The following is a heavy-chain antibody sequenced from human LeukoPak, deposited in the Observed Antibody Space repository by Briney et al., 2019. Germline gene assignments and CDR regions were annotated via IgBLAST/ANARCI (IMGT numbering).Heavy chain of an antibody. Sequence: PSETPSLTCTVSGGSISSSSYYWGWIRQPPGKGLEWIGSIYYSGSTYYNPSLKSRVTMSVDTSKNQFSLKLSSVTAADTAVYYCARGGSGYDPGPGENWFDPWGQGTLVTVSS. CDR1: GGSISSSSYY. J-gene: IGHJ5*02. CDR2: IYYSGST. CDR3: ARGGSGYDPGPGENWFDP. V-gene: IGHV4-39*07. D-gene: IGHD5-12*01.